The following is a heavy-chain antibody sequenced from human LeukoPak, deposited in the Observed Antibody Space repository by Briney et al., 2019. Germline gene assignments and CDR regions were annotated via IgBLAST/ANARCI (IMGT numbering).Heavy chain of an antibody. D-gene: IGHD3-16*01. CDR1: GYTFTSYD. CDR3: ARHSVVMGAFDT. CDR2: MNPNSGNT. V-gene: IGHV1-8*01. Sequence: ASVKVSCKASGYTFTSYDINWVRQATGQGLEWMGWMNPNSGNTGYAQKFQGRVTMTRNTSISTAYMELSSLRSEDTAVYYCARHSVVMGAFDTWGQGTMVTVSS. J-gene: IGHJ3*02.